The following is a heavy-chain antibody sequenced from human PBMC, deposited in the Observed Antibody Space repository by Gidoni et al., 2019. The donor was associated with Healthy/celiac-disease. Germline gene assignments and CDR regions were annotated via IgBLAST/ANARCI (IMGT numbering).Heavy chain of an antibody. V-gene: IGHV3-11*05. D-gene: IGHD3-10*01. CDR2: ISSSSSYT. J-gene: IGHJ6*03. CDR3: ARARVSPVVIDYYYYMDV. CDR1: GFTFSDYY. Sequence: QVQLVESGGGLVKPGGSLRLSCAASGFTFSDYYMSWIRQAPGKGLEWVSYISSSSSYTNYADSVKGRFTTSRDNAKNSLYLQMNSLRAEDTAVYYCARARVSPVVIDYYYYMDVWGKGTTVTVSS.